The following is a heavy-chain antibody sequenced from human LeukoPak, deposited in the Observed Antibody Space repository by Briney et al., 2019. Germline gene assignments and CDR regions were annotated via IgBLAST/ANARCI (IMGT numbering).Heavy chain of an antibody. D-gene: IGHD3-22*01. CDR1: GYTFTGYY. J-gene: IGHJ4*02. V-gene: IGHV1-2*02. CDR2: VNPNSGGT. CDR3: ARGSRYSGYYDSSASSGVFDY. Sequence: GGSVKVSCKASGYTFTGYYMHWVRQAPGQGLEWMGWVNPNSGGTNYAQKFQGRVTMTRDASISTAYMELSRLRSDDTAVYYCARGSRYSGYYDSSASSGVFDYWGQGTLVTVSS.